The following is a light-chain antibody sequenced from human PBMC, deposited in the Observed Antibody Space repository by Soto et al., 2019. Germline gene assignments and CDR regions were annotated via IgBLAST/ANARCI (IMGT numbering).Light chain of an antibody. CDR1: SSDDGGYNY. Sequence: QSALTQPPSASGSPGQSVTISCTGTSSDDGGYNYVSWYQQHPGKAPKLMIYEVTKRPSGVPDRFSGYKSGNTASLTVSGLQTEDEADYYWSSYACSNNWLFGGGTKLTVL. J-gene: IGLJ3*02. CDR2: EVT. V-gene: IGLV2-8*01. CDR3: SSYACSNNWL.